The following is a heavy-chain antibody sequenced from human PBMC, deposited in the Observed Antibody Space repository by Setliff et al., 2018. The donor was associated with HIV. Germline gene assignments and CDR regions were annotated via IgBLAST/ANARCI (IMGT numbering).Heavy chain of an antibody. CDR2: VYYSGTT. V-gene: IGHV4-59*11. CDR1: GGSISSHY. D-gene: IGHD3-10*01. Sequence: SETLSLTCTVSGGSISSHYWSWMRQSPGKGLEWIGSVYYSGTTKYNPSLNSRITISLDTSKRQFSLKLDSVTAADTAVYYCARHRQISDWFDPWGQGILVTVSS. J-gene: IGHJ5*02. CDR3: ARHRQISDWFDP.